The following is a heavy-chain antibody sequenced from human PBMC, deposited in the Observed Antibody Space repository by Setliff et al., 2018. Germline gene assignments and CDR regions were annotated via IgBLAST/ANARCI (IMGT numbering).Heavy chain of an antibody. Sequence: SETLSLTCAVYGGSFSGYYWSWIRQPPGKGLEWIGEINHSGSTNYNPSLKSRVTISVDTSKNQFSLKLSSVTAADTSVYYCARGLGNYADYWGQGTLVTVSS. CDR3: ARGLGNYADY. J-gene: IGHJ4*02. D-gene: IGHD3-16*01. CDR2: INHSGST. CDR1: GGSFSGYY. V-gene: IGHV4-34*01.